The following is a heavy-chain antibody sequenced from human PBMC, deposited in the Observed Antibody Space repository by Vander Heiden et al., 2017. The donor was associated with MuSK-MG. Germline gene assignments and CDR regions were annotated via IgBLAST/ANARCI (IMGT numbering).Heavy chain of an antibody. V-gene: IGHV3-21*03. CDR3: ARWCECSSTSCQDY. D-gene: IGHD2-2*01. CDR1: GFTFGSYS. Sequence: EVQLVESGGGLVKPGGSLRLSCAASGFTFGSYSMNWVRQAPGKGLEWVSSISSSSSYIYYADSVKCRFTISRDYAKNSLYLQMQRMRPEDTAVYYCARWCECSSTSCQDYWGQGTLVNVSS. J-gene: IGHJ4*02. CDR2: ISSSSSYI.